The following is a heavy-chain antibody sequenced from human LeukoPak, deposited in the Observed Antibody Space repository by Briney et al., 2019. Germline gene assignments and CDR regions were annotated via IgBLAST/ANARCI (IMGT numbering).Heavy chain of an antibody. J-gene: IGHJ4*02. CDR1: DFTFSRYW. CDR3: ARISVTTNHFDA. Sequence: PGGSLRLSCAASDFTFSRYWMSWVRRAPGKGLEWVANIKLDGSEKYYVDSVKGRFTISRDNAKNSLYLQMNSLRAEDTAVYHCARISVTTNHFDAWGQGTLVTVSS. V-gene: IGHV3-7*01. CDR2: IKLDGSEK. D-gene: IGHD4-17*01.